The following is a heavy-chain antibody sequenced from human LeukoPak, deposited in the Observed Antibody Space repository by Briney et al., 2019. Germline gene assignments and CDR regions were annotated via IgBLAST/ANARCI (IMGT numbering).Heavy chain of an antibody. Sequence: SETLSLTCTVSGDSISFNYWNWIRQPPGKGLEWIGHIDYSGSTSYNLSLKSRLTISIDTSKDQFSLYLSSVTAADTGVYYCARGPVVPAAGSWFDPWGQGTLVTVSS. D-gene: IGHD2-2*01. CDR3: ARGPVVPAAGSWFDP. CDR1: GDSISFNY. V-gene: IGHV4-59*01. CDR2: IDYSGST. J-gene: IGHJ5*02.